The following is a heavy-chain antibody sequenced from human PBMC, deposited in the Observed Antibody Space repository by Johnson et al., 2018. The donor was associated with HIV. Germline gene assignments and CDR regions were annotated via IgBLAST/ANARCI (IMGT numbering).Heavy chain of an antibody. V-gene: IGHV3-7*05. D-gene: IGHD2/OR15-2a*01. J-gene: IGHJ3*02. Sequence: VQLVESGGGLVKPGGSLRLSCAASGFTFSDYYMSWVRQAPGKGLEWVTNIKEDGSEKYYVDSVRGRFTISRDNAKNSLYLQMNSLRVDDTAVYYCARSVSLVRGALDIWGQGTMVTVSS. CDR3: ARSVSLVRGALDI. CDR2: IKEDGSEK. CDR1: GFTFSDYY.